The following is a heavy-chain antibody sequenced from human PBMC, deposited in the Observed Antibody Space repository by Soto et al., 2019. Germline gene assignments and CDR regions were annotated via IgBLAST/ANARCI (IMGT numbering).Heavy chain of an antibody. CDR3: AGVPAAMYDYYYGMDV. J-gene: IGHJ6*02. Sequence: QVQLQQWGAGLLKPSETLSLTCAVYGGSFSGYYWSWIRQPPGKGLEWIGEINHSGSTNYNPSLKSRVTTPVDTSKNQFSLELSSVTAADTAVYYCAGVPAAMYDYYYGMDVWGQGTTVTVSS. D-gene: IGHD2-2*01. V-gene: IGHV4-34*01. CDR1: GGSFSGYY. CDR2: INHSGST.